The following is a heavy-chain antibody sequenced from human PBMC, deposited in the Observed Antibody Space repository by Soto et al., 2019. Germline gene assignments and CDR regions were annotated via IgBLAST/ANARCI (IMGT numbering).Heavy chain of an antibody. V-gene: IGHV3-74*01. Sequence: EVQLVESGGGLVQPGGSLRLSCAASGFTFNTYWMQWVRQAPGKGLVWVSRIKSDGSYTNYADSVKGRFTISRDNAKNPLFLQMNSLGAEDTAVDYCATGGSGYFTYWGQGTLVTVSS. CDR1: GFTFNTYW. J-gene: IGHJ4*02. D-gene: IGHD3-22*01. CDR3: ATGGSGYFTY. CDR2: IKSDGSYT.